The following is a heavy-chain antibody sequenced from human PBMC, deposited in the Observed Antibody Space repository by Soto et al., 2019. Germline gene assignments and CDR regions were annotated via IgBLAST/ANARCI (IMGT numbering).Heavy chain of an antibody. Sequence: QVQLVESGGGVVQPGRSLRLSCAASGFTFSSYAMHWVRQAPGKGLEWVAVISYDGSNKYSADSVKGRFTISRDNSKNKLYQQLNRLRAEDTSVYYCAREMSTTDYYCYGMDGWGQGTTVTVSS. CDR2: ISYDGSNK. CDR3: AREMSTTDYYCYGMDG. CDR1: GFTFSSYA. V-gene: IGHV3-30-3*01. D-gene: IGHD1-1*01. J-gene: IGHJ6*02.